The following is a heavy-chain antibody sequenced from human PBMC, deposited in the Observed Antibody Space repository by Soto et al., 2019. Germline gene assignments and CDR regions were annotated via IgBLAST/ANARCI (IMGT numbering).Heavy chain of an antibody. CDR3: ARFPFLPYYYHPLCALMVV. Sequence: GSGPTLVNPTQTLTLTCTFSGFSLSTSGMCVSWIRQPPGKALEWLALIDWDDDKYYSTSLKTRLTISKDTSKNQVVLTMTNMDPVDTATYYCARFPFLPYYYHPLCALMVVWGQGTTVTVSS. D-gene: IGHD3-10*01. V-gene: IGHV2-70*01. CDR1: GFSLSTSGMC. CDR2: IDWDDDK. J-gene: IGHJ6*02.